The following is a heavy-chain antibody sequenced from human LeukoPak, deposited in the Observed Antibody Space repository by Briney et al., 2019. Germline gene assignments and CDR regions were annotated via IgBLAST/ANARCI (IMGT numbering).Heavy chain of an antibody. J-gene: IGHJ3*02. Sequence: SETLPLTCTVSGGSISSYYWSWIRQPAGKGLEWIGRIYTSGSTNYNPSLKSRVTMSVDTSKNQFSLKLSSVTAADTAVYYCARGSSWFLSDAFDIWGQGTMVTVSS. CDR1: GGSISSYY. D-gene: IGHD6-13*01. V-gene: IGHV4-4*07. CDR2: IYTSGST. CDR3: ARGSSWFLSDAFDI.